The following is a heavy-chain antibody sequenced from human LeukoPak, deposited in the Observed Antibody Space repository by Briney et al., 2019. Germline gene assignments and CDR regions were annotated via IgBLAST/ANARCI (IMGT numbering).Heavy chain of an antibody. CDR3: AKDSSGGYNYGSM. V-gene: IGHV3-30*18. CDR2: VSDDGTNK. J-gene: IGHJ4*02. D-gene: IGHD5-18*01. CDR1: GFSVSSYG. Sequence: GGSLRLSCAASGFSVSSYGMHWVRQAPGKGLEWVAAVSDDGTNKNYADSVKGRFTISRDNSKNTPYLQMNSLRAEDTAVYYCAKDSSGGYNYGSMWGQGTLVTVSS.